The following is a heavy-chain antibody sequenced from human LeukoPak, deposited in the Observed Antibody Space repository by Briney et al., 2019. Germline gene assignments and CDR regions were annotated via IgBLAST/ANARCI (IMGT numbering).Heavy chain of an antibody. D-gene: IGHD4-23*01. J-gene: IGHJ4*02. CDR2: ISYDGSDK. CDR3: ATGDYGGQRLYYFDS. V-gene: IGHV3-30-3*01. CDR1: EFTFSSYA. Sequence: GGSLRLSCAAFEFTFSSYAMHWVRQAPGKGLEWVAVISYDGSDKYYADSVKGRFIISRDNSKNTLYLQMNSPRAEDTAVYYCATGDYGGQRLYYFDSWGQGTLVTVSS.